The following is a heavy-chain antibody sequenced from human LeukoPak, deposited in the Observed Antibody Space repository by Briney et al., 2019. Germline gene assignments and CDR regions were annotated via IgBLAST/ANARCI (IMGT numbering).Heavy chain of an antibody. CDR1: GFTFSSYS. Sequence: AGSLSLSCAASGFTFSSYSMNWVRQSPWKGLEWVSYINSSSSTINYAVSVKDRFTLSRDNAKNSLYLQMNCLRAEYTAVYYCASERGWFGEFDYWGQGTLVTVSS. D-gene: IGHD3-10*01. J-gene: IGHJ4*02. CDR3: ASERGWFGEFDY. CDR2: INSSSSTI. V-gene: IGHV3-48*01.